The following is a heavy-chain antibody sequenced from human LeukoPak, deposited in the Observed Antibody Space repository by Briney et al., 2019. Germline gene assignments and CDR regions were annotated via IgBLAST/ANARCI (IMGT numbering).Heavy chain of an antibody. Sequence: SETLSLTCTVSGGSVSDYYWSWIRQSPGKGLEWIGYIYYTGSSSYNPSLRSRVTISADTSKNQFSLKLSSVTAADTAVYYCARASHDYGDYSHFDYWGQGTLVTVSS. CDR2: IYYTGSS. D-gene: IGHD4-17*01. CDR3: ARASHDYGDYSHFDY. V-gene: IGHV4-59*02. CDR1: GGSVSDYY. J-gene: IGHJ4*02.